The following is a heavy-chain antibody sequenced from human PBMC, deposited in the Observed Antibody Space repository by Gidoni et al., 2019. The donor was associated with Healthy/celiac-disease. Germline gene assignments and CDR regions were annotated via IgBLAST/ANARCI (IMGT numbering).Heavy chain of an antibody. D-gene: IGHD3-3*01. CDR1: GFTFSSYA. J-gene: IGHJ2*01. Sequence: AASGFTFSSYAMSWVRQAPGKGLEWVSAISGSGGSTYYADSVKGRFTISRDNSKNTLYLQMNSLRAEDTAVYYCAKDYDFWSVYSDWYFDLWGRGTLVTVSS. CDR3: AKDYDFWSVYSDWYFDL. V-gene: IGHV3-23*01. CDR2: ISGSGGST.